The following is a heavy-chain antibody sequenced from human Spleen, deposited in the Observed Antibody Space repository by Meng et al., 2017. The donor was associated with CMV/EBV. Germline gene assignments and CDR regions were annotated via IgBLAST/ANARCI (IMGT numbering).Heavy chain of an antibody. V-gene: IGHV1-18*01. CDR2: ISTDNGNT. CDR1: GYTFTSYG. CDR3: ARDSLEWSPHHGMDV. D-gene: IGHD3-3*01. Sequence: ASVKVSCKASGYTFTSYGISWVRQAPGQGLEWMGCISTDNGNTHYAQRFQGRVSMTTDASTTTAYMELRSLRSDDTAVYYCARDSLEWSPHHGMDVWGQGTTVTVSS. J-gene: IGHJ6*02.